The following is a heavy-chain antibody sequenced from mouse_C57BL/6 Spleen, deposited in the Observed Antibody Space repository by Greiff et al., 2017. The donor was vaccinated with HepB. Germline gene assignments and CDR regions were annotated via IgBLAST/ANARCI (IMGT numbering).Heavy chain of an antibody. CDR1: GYTFTDYY. Sequence: EVQLQQSGPELVKPGASVKISCKASGYTFTDYYMNWVKQSHGKSLEWIGDINPNNGGTSYNQKFKGKATLTVDKSSSTAYMELRSLTSEDSAVYYCARPGLRHEVYYFDYWGQGTTLTVSS. J-gene: IGHJ2*01. D-gene: IGHD2-4*01. CDR2: INPNNGGT. V-gene: IGHV1-26*01. CDR3: ARPGLRHEVYYFDY.